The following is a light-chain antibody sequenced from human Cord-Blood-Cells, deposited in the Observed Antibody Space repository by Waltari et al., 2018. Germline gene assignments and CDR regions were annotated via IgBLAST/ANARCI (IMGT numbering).Light chain of an antibody. V-gene: IGLV2-14*01. J-gene: IGLJ1*01. CDR3: SSYTSSSTYV. Sequence: QSALTQPASVSGSPGQSITISCTGTSSDVGGYNYVSWYQHHPGKAPKRMIYEVSNRPAGVSKRVSGSNAGNTASRTISGVQAEDEADYYCSSYTSSSTYVCGTGTKVTVL. CDR2: EVS. CDR1: SSDVGGYNY.